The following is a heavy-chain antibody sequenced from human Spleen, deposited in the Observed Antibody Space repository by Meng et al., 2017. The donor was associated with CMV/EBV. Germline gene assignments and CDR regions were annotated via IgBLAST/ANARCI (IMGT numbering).Heavy chain of an antibody. Sequence: FIGFGRNRLRQAPGQGLEWMGCISAYTGNKNYAQKFQRRLTMTKETTTSTADMEMRSLRADDAAEYYCASTPLDYSRGNRHLSGCFDYWGQGTLVTVSS. CDR3: ASTPLDYSRGNRHLSGCFDY. D-gene: IGHD3-22*01. V-gene: IGHV1-18*04. CDR1: FIGFG. CDR2: ISAYTGNK. J-gene: IGHJ4*02.